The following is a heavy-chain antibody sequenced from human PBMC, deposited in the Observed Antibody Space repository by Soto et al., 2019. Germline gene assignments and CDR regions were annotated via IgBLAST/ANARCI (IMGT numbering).Heavy chain of an antibody. D-gene: IGHD3-3*01. Sequence: GGSLRLSCGASGFTFDEYGMHWVRQAPGKGLEWVSGISWNSGTIGYADSVKGRFTISRDNAKKSLYLQMSSLRAEDTALYYCAKAGFWSGYYSLVDYWGQGT. CDR2: ISWNSGTI. V-gene: IGHV3-9*01. CDR1: GFTFDEYG. J-gene: IGHJ4*02. CDR3: AKAGFWSGYYSLVDY.